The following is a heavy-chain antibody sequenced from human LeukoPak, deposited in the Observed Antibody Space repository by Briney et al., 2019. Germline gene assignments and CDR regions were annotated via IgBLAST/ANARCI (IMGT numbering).Heavy chain of an antibody. D-gene: IGHD4-17*01. J-gene: IGHJ4*02. CDR1: GYSFTSYW. CDR3: ARRGLVTTVTAFDY. Sequence: GESLKISCKGSGYSFTSYWNGWVRQMPGKGLEGMGIIYPGGSNTRYSPSFQGQVTISADKSISTAYLHWSSLKASDTAMYYCARRGLVTTVTAFDYWGQGTLVTVSS. CDR2: IYPGGSNT. V-gene: IGHV5-51*01.